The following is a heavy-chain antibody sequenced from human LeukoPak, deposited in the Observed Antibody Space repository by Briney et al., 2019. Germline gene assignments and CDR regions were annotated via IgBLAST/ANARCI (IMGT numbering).Heavy chain of an antibody. Sequence: PSETLSLTCAVYGGSFSGYYWGWIRQPPGKGLEWIGSIYYSGSTYYNPSLKSRVTISVDTSKNQFSLKLSSVTAADTAVYYCAGHISAPDEYFQHWGQGTLVTVSS. V-gene: IGHV4-39*01. J-gene: IGHJ1*01. CDR1: GGSFSGYY. D-gene: IGHD1-14*01. CDR2: IYYSGST. CDR3: AGHISAPDEYFQH.